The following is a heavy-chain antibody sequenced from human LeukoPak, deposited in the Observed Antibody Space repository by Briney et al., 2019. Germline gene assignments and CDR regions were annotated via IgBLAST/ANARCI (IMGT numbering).Heavy chain of an antibody. CDR1: GGSFSGYY. CDR3: ATLGVGIEGVWGANWFDP. D-gene: IGHD3-16*01. J-gene: IGHJ5*02. Sequence: SETLSLTCAVYGGSFSGYYWSWIRQPPGKGLEWIGEINHSGSTNYNPSLKSRVTISVDTSKNQFSLKLSSVTAADTAVYYCATLGVGIEGVWGANWFDPWGQGTLVTVSS. V-gene: IGHV4-34*01. CDR2: INHSGST.